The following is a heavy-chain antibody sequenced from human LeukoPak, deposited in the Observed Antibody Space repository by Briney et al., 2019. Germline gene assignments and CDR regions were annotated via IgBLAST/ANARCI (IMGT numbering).Heavy chain of an antibody. J-gene: IGHJ4*02. CDR1: GFTFSSYS. Sequence: PGGSLRLSCAASGFTFSSYSMNWVRQAPGKRLEWVSSISSSSSYIYYADSVKGRFTISRDNAKNSLYLQMNSLRAEDTAVYYCARDYPDSYYDILTGYYTGGYPDYWGQGTLVTVSS. CDR3: ARDYPDSYYDILTGYYTGGYPDY. CDR2: ISSSSSYI. V-gene: IGHV3-21*01. D-gene: IGHD3-9*01.